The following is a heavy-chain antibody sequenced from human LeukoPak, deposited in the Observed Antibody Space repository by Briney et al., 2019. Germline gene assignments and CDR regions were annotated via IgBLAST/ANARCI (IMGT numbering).Heavy chain of an antibody. CDR2: IYYRGST. V-gene: IGHV4-39*07. J-gene: IGHJ4*02. CDR1: GGSINSSSYY. Sequence: SETLSLTCTVSGGSINSSSYYWGWLRQPPGRGLEWIGNIYYRGSTYYNPSLKSRVTISVDTSKNQFSLKLSSVTAADAAVYYCARFAGYSSGWYSRKYYFDYWRQGTLVSVSS. CDR3: ARFAGYSSGWYSRKYYFDY. D-gene: IGHD6-19*01.